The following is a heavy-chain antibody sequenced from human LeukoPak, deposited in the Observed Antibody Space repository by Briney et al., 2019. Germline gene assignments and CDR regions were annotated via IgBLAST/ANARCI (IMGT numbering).Heavy chain of an antibody. CDR1: GYSFTTYW. Sequence: GESLKISCRGSGYSFTTYWIGWVRQMPGKGLEWMGIIYPGDFDTRYTPSFQGQVTLSADKSINTAYLQWSSLKASDTAMYYCARRQGCSSTSCPPDYWGQGTLVTVPS. CDR2: IYPGDFDT. V-gene: IGHV5-51*01. CDR3: ARRQGCSSTSCPPDY. D-gene: IGHD2-2*01. J-gene: IGHJ4*02.